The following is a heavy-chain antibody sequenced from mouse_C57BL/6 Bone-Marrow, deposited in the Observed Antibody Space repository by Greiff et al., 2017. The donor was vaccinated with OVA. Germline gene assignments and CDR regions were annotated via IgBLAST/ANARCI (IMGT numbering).Heavy chain of an antibody. CDR3: ARGLFLWYFDV. V-gene: IGHV5-17*01. CDR2: ISSGSSTI. J-gene: IGHJ1*03. Sequence: EVKLMESGGGLVKPGGSLKLSCAASGFTFSDYGMHWVRQAPEKGLEWVAYISSGSSTIYYADTVKGRFTISRDNAKNTLFLQMTSLRSEDTAMYYCARGLFLWYFDVWGTGTTVTVSS. CDR1: GFTFSDYG.